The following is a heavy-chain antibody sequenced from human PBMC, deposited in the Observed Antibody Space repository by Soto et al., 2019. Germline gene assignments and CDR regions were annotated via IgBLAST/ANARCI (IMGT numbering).Heavy chain of an antibody. CDR2: ISSYNGDT. V-gene: IGHV1-18*01. D-gene: IGHD5-12*01. J-gene: IGHJ6*02. Sequence: ASVKVSCKASGYTFTRSGISWVRQAPGQGPEWMGWISSYNGDTNYAQTFQGRVTMTTDTSTSTAYMELRSLRSDDTAVYYCARVGVAPYYYYGMDVWGQGTPVTV. CDR3: ARVGVAPYYYYGMDV. CDR1: GYTFTRSG.